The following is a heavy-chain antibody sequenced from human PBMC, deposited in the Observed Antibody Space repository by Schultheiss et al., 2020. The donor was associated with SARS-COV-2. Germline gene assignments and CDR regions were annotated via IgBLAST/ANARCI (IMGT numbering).Heavy chain of an antibody. CDR2: ISYDGSNK. D-gene: IGHD1-26*01. V-gene: IGHV3-30*18. CDR3: AKGADLVGATYVDY. CDR1: GFTFSSYG. J-gene: IGHJ4*02. Sequence: GGSLRLSCAASGFTFSSYGMHWVRQAPGKGLEWVAVISYDGSNKYYADSVKGRFTISRDNSKNTLYLQMNSLRAEDTAVYYCAKGADLVGATYVDYWGQGTLVTVSS.